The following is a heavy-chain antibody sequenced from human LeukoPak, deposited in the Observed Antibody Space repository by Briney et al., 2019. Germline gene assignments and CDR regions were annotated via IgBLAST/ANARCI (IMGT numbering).Heavy chain of an antibody. CDR1: GFTFSSYW. V-gene: IGHV3-7*01. D-gene: IGHD4-17*01. J-gene: IGHJ4*02. CDR2: IKQDGSEK. Sequence: GGSLRLSCAASGFTFSSYWMSWVRQAPGKGLEWVANIKQDGSEKYYVDSVKGRFTISRDNAKNSLYLQMNSLRAKDTAVYYCARDKWPYGDYLFDYWGQGTLVTVSS. CDR3: ARDKWPYGDYLFDY.